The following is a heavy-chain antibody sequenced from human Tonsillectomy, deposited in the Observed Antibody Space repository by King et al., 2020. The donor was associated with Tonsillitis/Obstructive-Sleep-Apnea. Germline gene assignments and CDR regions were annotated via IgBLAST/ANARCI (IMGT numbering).Heavy chain of an antibody. J-gene: IGHJ4*01. D-gene: IGHD5-18*01. Sequence: VQLVESGGGLVQPGGSLRLSCAASGFTFSSYRMNWVRQAPGKGLEWVSYISSSSSTIYYADSVKGRFTISRDNAKNSLYLQMNSLRDEDTAVYYCAMGGYSDGDDYFDYWGHGTLVTVSP. V-gene: IGHV3-48*02. CDR3: AMGGYSDGDDYFDY. CDR1: GFTFSSYR. CDR2: ISSSSSTI.